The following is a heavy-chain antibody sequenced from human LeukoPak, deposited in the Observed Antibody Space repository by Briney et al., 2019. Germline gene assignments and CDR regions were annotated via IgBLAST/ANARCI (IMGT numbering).Heavy chain of an antibody. V-gene: IGHV3-48*02. CDR3: ARGLLPDY. D-gene: IGHD2-21*02. J-gene: IGHJ4*02. CDR1: GFTFSGYA. Sequence: GGSLRLSCAASGFTFSGYAMNWVRQAPGKGLEWVSHIYSSDTTYADSVKGRFTVSRDNAKNSLFLQMNSLTDEDTAVYYCARGLLPDYWGQGTLVTVSS. CDR2: IYSSDTT.